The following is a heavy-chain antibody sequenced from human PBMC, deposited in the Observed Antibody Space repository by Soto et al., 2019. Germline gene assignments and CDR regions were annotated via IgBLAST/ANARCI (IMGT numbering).Heavy chain of an antibody. Sequence: EVQLLESGGGLVQPGGSLRLSCAASGFTFSSYAMSWVRQAPGRGLEWVSAISGSGGSTYYADSVKGRFTISRDNSKNTLYLQMNSLRAEDTAVYYCAKGHMQWLVVTAGFYFDYWGQGTLVTVSS. CDR2: ISGSGGST. D-gene: IGHD6-19*01. CDR3: AKGHMQWLVVTAGFYFDY. J-gene: IGHJ4*02. V-gene: IGHV3-23*01. CDR1: GFTFSSYA.